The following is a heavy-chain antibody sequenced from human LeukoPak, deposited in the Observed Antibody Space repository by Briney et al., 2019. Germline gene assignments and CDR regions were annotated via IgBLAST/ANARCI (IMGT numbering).Heavy chain of an antibody. D-gene: IGHD2-2*01. V-gene: IGHV3-11*05. J-gene: IGHJ5*02. CDR1: GFTFIEYY. Sequence: PGPSLTLACAAAGFTFIEYYTSSVRHAPGEGLECFSYIPSSSILTTYADSVRGRFTNYRDKTKNSLYLQMNSLRDEDTAIYYCARVRGTSSWYDHWGQGTLVTVSS. CDR2: IPSSSILT. CDR3: ARVRGTSSWYDH.